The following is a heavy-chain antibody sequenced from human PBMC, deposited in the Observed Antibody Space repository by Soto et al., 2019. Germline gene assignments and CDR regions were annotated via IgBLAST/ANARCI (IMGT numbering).Heavy chain of an antibody. CDR2: ISWNSGSI. J-gene: IGHJ2*01. CDR1: GFTFDDYA. CDR3: AKDYRPRRVYSSSSGYFDL. Sequence: GGSLRLSCAASGFTFDDYAMHWVRQAPGKGLEWVSGISWNSGSIGYADSVKGRFTISRDNAKNSLYLQMNSLRAEDTALYYCAKDYRPRRVYSSSSGYFDLWGRGTLVTVSS. V-gene: IGHV3-9*01. D-gene: IGHD6-6*01.